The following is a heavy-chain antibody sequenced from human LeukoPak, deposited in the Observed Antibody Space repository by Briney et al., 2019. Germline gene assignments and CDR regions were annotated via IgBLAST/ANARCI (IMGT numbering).Heavy chain of an antibody. V-gene: IGHV3-33*01. D-gene: IGHD5-24*01. CDR1: GFTFSGYG. CDR3: AREDDGMDV. CDR2: IWYDGSNK. Sequence: GGSLRLSCAASGFTFSGYGMHWVRQAPGKGLEWVAVIWYDGSNKYYADSVKGRFTISRDNSKNTLYLQMNSLRAEDTAVYYCAREDDGMDVWGQGTTVTVSS. J-gene: IGHJ6*02.